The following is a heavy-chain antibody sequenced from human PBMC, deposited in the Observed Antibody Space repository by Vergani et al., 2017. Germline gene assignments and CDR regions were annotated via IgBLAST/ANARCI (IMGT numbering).Heavy chain of an antibody. J-gene: IGHJ3*02. D-gene: IGHD3-22*01. Sequence: QVQLVQSGAEVKKPGSSVKVSCKASGGTFSSYAISWVRQAPGQGPEWMGGIIPIFGTANYAQKLQGRVTMTTDTSTSTAYMELRSLRSDDTAVYYCARVTMVVAVGAFDIWGQGTMVTVSS. V-gene: IGHV1-69*05. CDR1: GGTFSSYA. CDR3: ARVTMVVAVGAFDI. CDR2: IIPIFGTA.